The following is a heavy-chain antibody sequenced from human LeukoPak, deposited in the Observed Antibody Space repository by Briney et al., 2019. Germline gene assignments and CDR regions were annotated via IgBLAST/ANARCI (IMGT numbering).Heavy chain of an antibody. CDR2: IYYSGST. V-gene: IGHV4-59*01. CDR1: GGSISSYY. Sequence: SETLSLTCTVSGGSISSYYWSWIRQPPGKGLEWIGYIYYSGSTNYNPSLKSRVTISVDTSKNQFSLKLSSVTAADTAVYYCARVMKCSGGSCYRNNWFDPWGQGTLVTVSS. CDR3: ARVMKCSGGSCYRNNWFDP. D-gene: IGHD2-15*01. J-gene: IGHJ5*02.